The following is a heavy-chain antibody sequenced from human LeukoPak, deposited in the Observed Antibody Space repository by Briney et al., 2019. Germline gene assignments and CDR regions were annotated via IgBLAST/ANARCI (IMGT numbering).Heavy chain of an antibody. CDR1: GFTFSSYG. V-gene: IGHV3-30*18. J-gene: IGHJ6*04. D-gene: IGHD4-11*01. CDR3: AKEVLGDYSPPGTLPPQNYYCYGMDV. CDR2: ISYDGSNK. Sequence: GRSLRLSCAASGFTFSSYGMHWVRQAPGKGLEWVAVISYDGSNKYYADSVKGRFTISRDNSKNTLYLQMNSLRAEDTAVYYCAKEVLGDYSPPGTLPPQNYYCYGMDVWGKGTTVTVSS.